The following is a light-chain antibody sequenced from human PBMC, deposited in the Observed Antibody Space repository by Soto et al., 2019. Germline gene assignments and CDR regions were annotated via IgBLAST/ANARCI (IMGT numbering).Light chain of an antibody. J-gene: IGLJ2*01. Sequence: NFMLTQPHSVSESPGKTVTISCTRSSGSIASNYVQWYQQRPGSAPTTVIYEDNQRPSGVPDRFSGSIDSSSNSASHPISGLKTEDEADYYCQSYDSSSVVFGGGTKLTVL. CDR2: EDN. V-gene: IGLV6-57*04. CDR3: QSYDSSSVV. CDR1: SGSIASNY.